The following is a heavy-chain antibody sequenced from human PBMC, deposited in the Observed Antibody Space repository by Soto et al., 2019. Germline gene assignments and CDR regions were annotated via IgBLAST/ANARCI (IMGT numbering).Heavy chain of an antibody. V-gene: IGHV1-18*01. CDR1: GYTFTSYG. Sequence: QVQLVQSGAEVKKPGASVKVSCKASGYTFTSYGISWVRQAPGQGLEWMGWISAYNGNTNCAQKLQGRVTMTTDTSTSTAYMELRSLRSDDTAVYYCARVYSNYYYYYGMDVWGQGTTVTVSS. CDR2: ISAYNGNT. D-gene: IGHD4-4*01. CDR3: ARVYSNYYYYYGMDV. J-gene: IGHJ6*02.